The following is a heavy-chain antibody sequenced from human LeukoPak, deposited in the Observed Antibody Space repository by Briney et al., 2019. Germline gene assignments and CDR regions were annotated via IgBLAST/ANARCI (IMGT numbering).Heavy chain of an antibody. Sequence: KPSETLSLTFTVSGGSISSSSYYWGWIRHPPGKGLEWIGSIYYSGSTYYNPSLKSRVTISVDTSKNQFSLKLSSVTAADAAVYYCARHVGAAVTTPLWYWGQGTLVTVSS. CDR2: IYYSGST. D-gene: IGHD4-11*01. V-gene: IGHV4-39*01. CDR1: GGSISSSSYY. J-gene: IGHJ4*02. CDR3: ARHVGAAVTTPLWY.